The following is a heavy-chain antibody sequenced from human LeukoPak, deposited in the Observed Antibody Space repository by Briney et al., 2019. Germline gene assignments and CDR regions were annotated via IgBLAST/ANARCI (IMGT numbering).Heavy chain of an antibody. J-gene: IGHJ5*02. V-gene: IGHV2-70*12. CDR3: AHRAGMVVVDRFGLGGLNWFDP. Sequence: SGPALVKPTQTLTLTCTLSGFSLSTSGMCVSWIRQPPGKALEWLARIDWDDDKSYSTSLKTRLTISKDTSKNQVVLTMTNMDPVDTATYYCAHRAGMVVVDRFGLGGLNWFDPWGQGTLVTVSS. CDR2: IDWDDDK. D-gene: IGHD2-15*01. CDR1: GFSLSTSGMC.